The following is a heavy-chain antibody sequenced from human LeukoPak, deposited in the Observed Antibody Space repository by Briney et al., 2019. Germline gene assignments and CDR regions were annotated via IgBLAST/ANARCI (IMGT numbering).Heavy chain of an antibody. CDR2: ISSSSSYI. V-gene: IGHV3-21*01. Sequence: GGSLRLSCAASGFTFSSYSMSWVRQAPGKGLEWVSSISSSSSYIYYADSVKGRFTISRDNAKNSLYLQMNSLRAEDTAVYYCARERCGFRSEVDYWGQGTLVTVSS. D-gene: IGHD1-26*01. J-gene: IGHJ4*02. CDR1: GFTFSSYS. CDR3: ARERCGFRSEVDY.